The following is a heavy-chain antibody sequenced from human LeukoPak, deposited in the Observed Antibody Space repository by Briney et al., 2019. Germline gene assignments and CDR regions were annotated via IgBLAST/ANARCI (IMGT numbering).Heavy chain of an antibody. Sequence: PGGSLRLSCAASEFNFITYWMSWVRQAPGKGLEWVANIKYDGSEKYYVDSVKGRFTISRDNAKNSLYLQMNSLRAEDTAVYYCARVGIAVAGSFDYWGQGTLVTVSS. CDR1: EFNFITYW. CDR3: ARVGIAVAGSFDY. D-gene: IGHD6-19*01. CDR2: IKYDGSEK. V-gene: IGHV3-7*01. J-gene: IGHJ4*02.